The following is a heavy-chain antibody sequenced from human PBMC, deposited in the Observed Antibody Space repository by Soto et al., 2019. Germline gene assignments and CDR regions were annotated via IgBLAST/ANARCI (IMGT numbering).Heavy chain of an antibody. D-gene: IGHD3-9*01. CDR3: ARGREYFERDY. Sequence: GESLKISCQGSGYRFTSYWISWVRQMPGKGLEWMGRIDPSDSYTNYSPSFQGHVTISADKSISTAYLQWSSLKASDTAMYYCARGREYFERDYWGQGTLVTVSS. CDR2: IDPSDSYT. V-gene: IGHV5-10-1*01. J-gene: IGHJ4*02. CDR1: GYRFTSYW.